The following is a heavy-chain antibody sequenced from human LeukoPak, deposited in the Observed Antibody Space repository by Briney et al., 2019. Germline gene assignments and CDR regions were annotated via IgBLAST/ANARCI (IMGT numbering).Heavy chain of an antibody. V-gene: IGHV1-2*02. CDR2: INPNSGGT. J-gene: IGHJ3*02. D-gene: IGHD3-22*01. Sequence: ASVKVSCKASGYTFTGYYMHWVRQAPGQGLEWMGWINPNSGGTNYARRFQGRVTMTRDTSISTAYMELSRLRSDDTAVYYCARGAFYYDNAFDIWGQGTMVTVSS. CDR3: ARGAFYYDNAFDI. CDR1: GYTFTGYY.